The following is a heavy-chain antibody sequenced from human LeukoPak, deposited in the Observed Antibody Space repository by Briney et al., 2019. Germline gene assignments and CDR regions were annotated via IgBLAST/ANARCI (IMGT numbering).Heavy chain of an antibody. CDR1: GFTFSSYS. V-gene: IGHV3-21*01. CDR2: ISSSSSYI. J-gene: IGHJ4*02. CDR3: ARDLEYDATLDY. Sequence: PGGSLRLSCAASGFTFSSYSMNWVRQAPGKGLEWVSSISSSSSYIYYADSVKGRFTISRDNAKNSLYLQMNSLRAEDTAVYYCARDLEYDATLDYWGQGTLVTVSS. D-gene: IGHD2/OR15-2a*01.